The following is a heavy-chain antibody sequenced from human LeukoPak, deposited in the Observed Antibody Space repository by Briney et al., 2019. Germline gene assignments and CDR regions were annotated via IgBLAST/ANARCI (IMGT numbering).Heavy chain of an antibody. CDR1: GFTFSSSA. V-gene: IGHV3-21*01. Sequence: GGSLRLSCAASGFTFSSSAMSWVRQAPGKGLEWVSAISNNGGYTYYADSVKGRFTISRDSAKNSLYLQMNSLRAEDTAVYYCARVYGVRGDSSGPAGYWGQGTLVTVSS. CDR3: ARVYGVRGDSSGPAGY. J-gene: IGHJ4*02. D-gene: IGHD3-22*01. CDR2: ISNNGGYT.